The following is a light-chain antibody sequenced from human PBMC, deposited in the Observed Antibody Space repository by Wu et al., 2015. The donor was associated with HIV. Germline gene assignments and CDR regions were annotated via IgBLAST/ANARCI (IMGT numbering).Light chain of an antibody. CDR2: ASS. Sequence: DIQLTQSPSSLSASVGDRVNITCRASQSIGTYLNWYQQKAGKAPNLVIFASSSLHEGVPSRFSGSGSGTDFTLAISSLQPEDFATYYCQQTYSNPLYSFSQGTKVEIK. V-gene: IGKV1-39*01. J-gene: IGKJ2*03. CDR1: QSIGTY. CDR3: QQTYSNPLYS.